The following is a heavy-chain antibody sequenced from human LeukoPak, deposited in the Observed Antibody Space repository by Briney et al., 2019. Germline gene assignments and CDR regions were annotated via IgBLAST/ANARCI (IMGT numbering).Heavy chain of an antibody. CDR3: AKARTNSSGLDY. CDR1: GFTFSSYW. V-gene: IGHV3-9*01. Sequence: PGGSLRLSCAASGFTFSSYWMHWVRQAPGKGLEWVSGISWNSGSIGYADSVKGRFTISRDNAKNSLYLQMNSLRAEDTALYYCAKARTNSSGLDYWGQGTLVTVSS. CDR2: ISWNSGSI. J-gene: IGHJ4*02. D-gene: IGHD3-22*01.